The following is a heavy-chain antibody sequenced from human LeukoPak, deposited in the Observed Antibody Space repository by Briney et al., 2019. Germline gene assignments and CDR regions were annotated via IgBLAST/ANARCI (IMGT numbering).Heavy chain of an antibody. Sequence: SQTLSLTCAISGDDVSSNSATWNWIRQSPSSGLEWLGRTYYRSKWSNDYAVSVKSRITINPDTSKNQFSLQLNSVTPEDTAVYYCASGTYYRGFDAWGQGTLVTVSS. CDR3: ASGTYYRGFDA. J-gene: IGHJ5*02. D-gene: IGHD1-26*01. CDR1: GDDVSSNSAT. V-gene: IGHV6-1*01. CDR2: TYYRSKWSN.